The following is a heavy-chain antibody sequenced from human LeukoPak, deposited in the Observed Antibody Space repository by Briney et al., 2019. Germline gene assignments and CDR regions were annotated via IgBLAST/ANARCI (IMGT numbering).Heavy chain of an antibody. J-gene: IGHJ4*02. Sequence: TGGSLRLSCSASGFTFSSYAMHWVRQAPGKGLEYVSAISSNGGSTYYADTVKGRFTISRDNSKNTLYLQMNSLRAEDTAVYYCAKDVRSSGSYYTDYWGQGTLVTVSS. D-gene: IGHD3-10*01. CDR1: GFTFSSYA. CDR3: AKDVRSSGSYYTDY. CDR2: ISSNGGST. V-gene: IGHV3-64*04.